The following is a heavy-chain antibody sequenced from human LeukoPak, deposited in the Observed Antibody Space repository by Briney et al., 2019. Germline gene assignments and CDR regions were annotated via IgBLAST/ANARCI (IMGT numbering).Heavy chain of an antibody. Sequence: GSLRLSCAASGFTFSSYVMSWVRRAPGKGLEWIGSIYHSGSTYYNPSLKSRVTISVDTSKNQFSLKLSSVTAADTAVYYCARDREDSSGSFNYWGQGTLVTVSS. J-gene: IGHJ4*02. CDR1: GFTFSSYV. V-gene: IGHV4-38-2*02. CDR3: ARDREDSSGSFNY. CDR2: IYHSGST. D-gene: IGHD6-19*01.